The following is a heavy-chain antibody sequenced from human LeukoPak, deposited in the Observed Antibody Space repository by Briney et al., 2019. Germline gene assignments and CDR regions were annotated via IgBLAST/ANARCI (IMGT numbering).Heavy chain of an antibody. CDR1: GGTFSSYA. D-gene: IGHD3-22*01. CDR2: IIPILGIA. J-gene: IGHJ6*02. CDR3: ARAGDYYDSSGRSGYYYYGMDV. Sequence: EASVKVSCKASGGTFSSYAISWVRQAPGQGLEWMGRIIPILGIANYAQKFQGRVTITADKSTSTAYMELSSLRSEDTAVYYCARAGDYYDSSGRSGYYYYGMDVWGQGTTVTVSS. V-gene: IGHV1-69*04.